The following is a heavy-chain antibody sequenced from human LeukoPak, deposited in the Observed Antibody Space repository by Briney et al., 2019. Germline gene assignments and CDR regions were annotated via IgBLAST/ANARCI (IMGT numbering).Heavy chain of an antibody. CDR1: GFTFDDYA. Sequence: PGGSLRLSCAASGFTFDDYAMHWVRHAPGKGLEWVSGITWNSDNIEYADSVKGRFTISRDNAENSLYLQMSSLRAEDMALYHCAKGFGPMDDWYFDLWGRGTLVTVSS. D-gene: IGHD3-10*01. CDR2: ITWNSDNI. CDR3: AKGFGPMDDWYFDL. J-gene: IGHJ2*01. V-gene: IGHV3-9*03.